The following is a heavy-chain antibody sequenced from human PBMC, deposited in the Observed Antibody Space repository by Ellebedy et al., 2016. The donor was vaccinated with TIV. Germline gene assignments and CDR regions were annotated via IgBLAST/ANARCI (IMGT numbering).Heavy chain of an antibody. V-gene: IGHV3-43*01. J-gene: IGHJ4*02. Sequence: GESLKISCATSGFTFHNYYMHWVRQASGKGLEWVSIITSDGSTTHYADSVKGRFTISRDNAKNSLYLQMNSLRAEDTALYYCARGTSGYAYSSLEYWGQGTLVTVSS. CDR3: ARGTSGYAYSSLEY. CDR2: ITSDGSTT. D-gene: IGHD3-9*01. CDR1: GFTFHNYY.